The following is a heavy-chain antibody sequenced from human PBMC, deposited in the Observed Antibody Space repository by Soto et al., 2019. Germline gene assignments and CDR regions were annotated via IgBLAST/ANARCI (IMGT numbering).Heavy chain of an antibody. CDR2: IIPIFGTA. CDR3: ARAGGSSGYYYYYGMDV. D-gene: IGHD3-22*01. V-gene: IGHV1-69*12. J-gene: IGHJ6*02. CDR1: GGTFSSYA. Sequence: QVQLVQSGAEVKKPGSSVKVSCKASGGTFSSYAISWVRQAPGQGLEWMGGIIPIFGTANYAQKFQGRVTITADESTSTAYMEVSSLRSEDTAVYYCARAGGSSGYYYYYGMDVWGQGTTVTVSS.